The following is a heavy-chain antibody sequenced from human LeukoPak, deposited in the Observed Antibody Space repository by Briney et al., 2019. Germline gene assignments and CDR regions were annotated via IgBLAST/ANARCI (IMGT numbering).Heavy chain of an antibody. J-gene: IGHJ4*02. Sequence: SCKASGYTFTGYYMHWVRQSPGRGLEYVSAINYKGGNTYYADSVKDRFTISRDNSRNTLYLQMASLRDEDMGVYYCARVGPATAFDYWGQGTQVTVSS. CDR2: INYKGGNT. CDR1: GYTFTGYY. V-gene: IGHV3-64*02. CDR3: ARVGPATAFDY.